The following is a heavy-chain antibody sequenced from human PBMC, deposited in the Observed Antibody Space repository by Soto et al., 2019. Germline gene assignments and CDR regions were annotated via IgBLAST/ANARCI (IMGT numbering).Heavy chain of an antibody. D-gene: IGHD4-17*01. J-gene: IGHJ4*02. CDR3: ARTLYGDNVDY. Sequence: ASVKVSCKASGYTFTSYAMHWVRQAPGQRLEWMEWINAGNGNTKYSQKFQDRVTMTRNTSISTAYMELSSLRSEDTAVYYCARTLYGDNVDYWGQGTLVTVSS. CDR1: GYTFTSYA. V-gene: IGHV1-3*01. CDR2: INAGNGNT.